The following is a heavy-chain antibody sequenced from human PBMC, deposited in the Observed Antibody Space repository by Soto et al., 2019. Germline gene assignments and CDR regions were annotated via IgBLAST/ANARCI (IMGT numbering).Heavy chain of an antibody. CDR2: ISYDGSNK. Sequence: GSLRLSCAASGFTFSSYGMHWVRQAPGKGLEWVAVISYDGSNKYYADSVKGRFTISRDNSKNTLYLQMNSLRAEDTAVYYCAKVPRYFITGTTLHHYYYYYGMDVWGQGTTVTVSS. J-gene: IGHJ6*02. CDR1: GFTFSSYG. D-gene: IGHD1-7*01. V-gene: IGHV3-30*18. CDR3: AKVPRYFITGTTLHHYYYYYGMDV.